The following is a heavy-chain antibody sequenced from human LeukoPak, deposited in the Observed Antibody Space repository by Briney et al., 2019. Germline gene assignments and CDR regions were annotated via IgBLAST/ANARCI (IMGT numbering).Heavy chain of an antibody. Sequence: GASVKVSCKASGYTFTSYGISWVRQAPGQGLEWMGWISAYNGNTNYAQKLQGRVTMTTDTSTSTAYMELRSLRSDDTAVYYCARVPGGVLRYFDWLLDYYFDYWGQGTLVTVSS. V-gene: IGHV1-18*04. J-gene: IGHJ4*02. CDR2: ISAYNGNT. CDR3: ARVPGGVLRYFDWLLDYYFDY. D-gene: IGHD3-9*01. CDR1: GYTFTSYG.